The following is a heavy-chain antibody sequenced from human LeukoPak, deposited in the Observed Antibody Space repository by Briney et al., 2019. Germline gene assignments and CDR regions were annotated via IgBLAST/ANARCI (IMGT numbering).Heavy chain of an antibody. J-gene: IGHJ4*02. CDR3: ARENDRYGRIDY. CDR2: VSYSGST. V-gene: IGHV4-59*01. CDR1: GGSIRSYY. D-gene: IGHD5-18*01. Sequence: SETLSLTCTVSGGSIRSYYWSWVRQPPGKGLEWIGYVSYSGSTDYNPSLKSRVIKSIDTSKNQFSLRLSSVTAADTAVYYCARENDRYGRIDYWGQGTQVTVSS.